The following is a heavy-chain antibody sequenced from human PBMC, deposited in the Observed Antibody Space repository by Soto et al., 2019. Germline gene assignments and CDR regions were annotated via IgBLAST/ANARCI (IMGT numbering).Heavy chain of an antibody. CDR3: GGREYRDGDCLDD. CDR2: ISSSSDDI. V-gene: IGHV3-21*01. Sequence: PGGSLRLSCAASGFTFSTDSMNWVRQAPGKGLEWVSSISSSSDDILYADSVKGRFTISRDNAKTSLYLQMNSLRVGDTAIYYCGGREYRDGDCLDDWGQGTLVTVSS. D-gene: IGHD2-21*01. CDR1: GFTFSTDS. J-gene: IGHJ4*02.